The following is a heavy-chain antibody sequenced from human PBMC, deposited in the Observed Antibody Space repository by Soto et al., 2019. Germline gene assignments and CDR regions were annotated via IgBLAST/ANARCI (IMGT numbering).Heavy chain of an antibody. CDR2: ISASGSGT. Sequence: LRLSCAASGFTFDSFAMSWVRQTPQRGLEWVSAISASGSGTLYTDSVKGRFTISRDNSKNTLYLQMNSLRAEDTAIYYCAKPEQCRSTSCYRVWFDPWGQGTLVTVSS. D-gene: IGHD2-2*02. CDR1: GFTFDSFA. V-gene: IGHV3-23*01. J-gene: IGHJ5*02. CDR3: AKPEQCRSTSCYRVWFDP.